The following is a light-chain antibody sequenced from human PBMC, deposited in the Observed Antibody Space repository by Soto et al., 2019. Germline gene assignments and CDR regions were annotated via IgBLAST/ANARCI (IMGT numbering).Light chain of an antibody. Sequence: DTEMRRARTGLSAPLADGDTITCRASQSIRSWLAWHQQKPGRAPKLLIYDSSSLESGVPSRFSGSRSGTEFSLTFSTVIPDDSATYSLQHYDQLPGTFGGGTRLEIK. CDR3: QHYDQLPGT. V-gene: IGKV1-5*01. CDR2: DSS. J-gene: IGKJ5*01. CDR1: QSIRSW.